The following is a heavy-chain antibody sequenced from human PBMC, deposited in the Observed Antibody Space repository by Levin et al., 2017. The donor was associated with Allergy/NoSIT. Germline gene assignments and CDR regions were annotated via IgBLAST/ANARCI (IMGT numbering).Heavy chain of an antibody. CDR3: AKDSGLVPAAINWFDP. Sequence: LSLTCAASGFTFDDYAMHWVRQAPGKGLEWVSGISWNSGSIGYADSVKGRFTISRDNAKNSLYLQMNSLRAEDTALYYCAKDSGLVPAAINWFDPWGQGTLVTVSS. CDR2: ISWNSGSI. V-gene: IGHV3-9*01. D-gene: IGHD2-2*01. J-gene: IGHJ5*02. CDR1: GFTFDDYA.